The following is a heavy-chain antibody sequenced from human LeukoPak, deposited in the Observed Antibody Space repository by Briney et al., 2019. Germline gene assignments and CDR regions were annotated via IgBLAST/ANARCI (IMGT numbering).Heavy chain of an antibody. V-gene: IGHV3-53*01. D-gene: IGHD5-12*01. J-gene: IGHJ4*02. Sequence: GGSLRLSCAASGFAVSDYYMSWVRQAPGKGLERVSVIYRGGDTYYADSVKGRFTISRDDSKNTVYLQMNSLRAEDTAFYYCAKNTVLVATENWGQGTLVTVSS. CDR1: GFAVSDYY. CDR3: AKNTVLVATEN. CDR2: IYRGGDT.